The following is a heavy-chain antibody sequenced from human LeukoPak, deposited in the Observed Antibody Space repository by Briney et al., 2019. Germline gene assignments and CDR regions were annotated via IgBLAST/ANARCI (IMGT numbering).Heavy chain of an antibody. CDR2: IIPIFGTA. Sequence: VASVKVSCKASGGTFISYAISWVRQAPGQGLEGMGGIIPIFGTANYAQKFQGRVTITADESTSTAYMELSSLRSEDTAVYYCASCLRDLIVGASPAYYYYYMDVWGKGTTVTVSS. D-gene: IGHD1-26*01. CDR3: ASCLRDLIVGASPAYYYYYMDV. CDR1: GGTFISYA. V-gene: IGHV1-69*01. J-gene: IGHJ6*03.